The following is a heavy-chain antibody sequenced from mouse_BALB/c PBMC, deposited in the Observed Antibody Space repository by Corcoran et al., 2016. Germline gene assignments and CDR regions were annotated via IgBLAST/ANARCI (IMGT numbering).Heavy chain of an antibody. Sequence: EVQLQQSGPELVKPGASVKMSYKASGYTFTSYVMHWVKQKPGQGLEWIGYINPYNDGTKYNEKFKGKATLTSDKSSSTAYMELSSLTSEDSAVYYCARSAYRYAMDYWGQGTSVTVSS. D-gene: IGHD2-10*01. CDR3: ARSAYRYAMDY. CDR1: GYTFTSYV. V-gene: IGHV1S136*01. CDR2: INPYNDGT. J-gene: IGHJ4*01.